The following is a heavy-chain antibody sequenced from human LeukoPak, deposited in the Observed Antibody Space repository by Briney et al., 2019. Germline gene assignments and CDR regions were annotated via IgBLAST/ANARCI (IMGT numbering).Heavy chain of an antibody. CDR2: VNPSGGST. CDR1: GYTFTSYY. Sequence: ASVKVSCKASGYTFTSYYMHWVRQAPGQGLEWMGIVNPSGGSTSYAQKFQGRVTMTRDTSTSTVYMELSSLRSEDTAVYYCARDFKVTMVRGVENYYMDVWGKGTTVTVSS. V-gene: IGHV1-46*03. CDR3: ARDFKVTMVRGVENYYMDV. D-gene: IGHD3-10*01. J-gene: IGHJ6*03.